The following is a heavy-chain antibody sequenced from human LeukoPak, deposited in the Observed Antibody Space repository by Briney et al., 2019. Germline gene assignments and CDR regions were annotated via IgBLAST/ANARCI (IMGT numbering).Heavy chain of an antibody. CDR2: ISSSSSYI. J-gene: IGHJ4*02. Sequence: GGSLRLSCAASGFTFSSYSMNWVRQAPGKGLERVSSISSSSSYIYYADSVKGRFTISRDNAKNSLYLQMNSLRAEDTAVYYCARDLGAGYYYDSSGYFDYWGQGTLVTVSS. CDR1: GFTFSSYS. D-gene: IGHD3-22*01. V-gene: IGHV3-21*01. CDR3: ARDLGAGYYYDSSGYFDY.